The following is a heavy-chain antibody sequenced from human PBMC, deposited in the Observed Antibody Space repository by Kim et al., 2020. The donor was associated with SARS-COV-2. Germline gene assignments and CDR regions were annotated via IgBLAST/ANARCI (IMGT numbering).Heavy chain of an antibody. Sequence: AAPVKGRFTISRDDSKNTLYLQMNSLKTEDTAVYYCTSEQLVKIYNWFDPWGQGTLVTVSS. V-gene: IGHV3-15*01. D-gene: IGHD6-13*01. CDR3: TSEQLVKIYNWFDP. J-gene: IGHJ5*02.